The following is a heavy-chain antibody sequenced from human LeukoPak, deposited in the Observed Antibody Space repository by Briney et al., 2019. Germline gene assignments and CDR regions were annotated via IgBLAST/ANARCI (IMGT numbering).Heavy chain of an antibody. V-gene: IGHV1-69*13. Sequence: SVKVSCKASGGTFSSYAISWVRQAPGQGLEWMGGIIPIFGTANYAQKFQGRVTITADESTSTAYMELSSLRSEDTAVYYCARDSGDSYGSDAFDIWGQGTMVTVSS. D-gene: IGHD5-18*01. J-gene: IGHJ3*02. CDR3: ARDSGDSYGSDAFDI. CDR1: GGTFSSYA. CDR2: IIPIFGTA.